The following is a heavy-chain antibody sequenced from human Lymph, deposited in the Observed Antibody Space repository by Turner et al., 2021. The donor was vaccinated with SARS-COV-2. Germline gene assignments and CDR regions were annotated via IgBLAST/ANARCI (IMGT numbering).Heavy chain of an antibody. Sequence: QVQLVQSGAEVKKPGASVKVSCKASGYTFTGYYMPWVRQAPGQGLEWMGWSNPNSGGTNYAQKFQGRVTMTRDTSISTAYMELSRLRSDDTAVYYCARDVERYNDFWSGYSGGYGLDVWGQGTTVTVSS. CDR2: SNPNSGGT. D-gene: IGHD3-3*01. J-gene: IGHJ6*02. CDR1: GYTFTGYY. V-gene: IGHV1-2*02. CDR3: ARDVERYNDFWSGYSGGYGLDV.